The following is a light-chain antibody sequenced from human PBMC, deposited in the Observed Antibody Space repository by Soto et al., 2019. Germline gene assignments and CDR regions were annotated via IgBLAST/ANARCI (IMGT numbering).Light chain of an antibody. V-gene: IGKV1-27*01. J-gene: IGKJ5*01. CDR1: QGISNY. Sequence: DIQMTQSPSSLSASVGDRVTITCRASQGISNYLAWYQQKPGKVPKLLIYAASTLQSGVRSRFIGSGSGTDFPLTISSLKPEDITTNYCQKYNSALPITFSQGTRLQIK. CDR3: QKYNSALPIT. CDR2: AAS.